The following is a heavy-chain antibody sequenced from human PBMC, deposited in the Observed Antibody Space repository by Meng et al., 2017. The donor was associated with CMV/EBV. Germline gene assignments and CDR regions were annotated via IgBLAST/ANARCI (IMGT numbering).Heavy chain of an antibody. CDR1: GFSLSNARMG. J-gene: IGHJ3*02. V-gene: IGHV2-26*01. CDR2: IFSNDEK. Sequence: SGPTLVKPTETLTLTCTVSGFSLSNARMGVSWIRQPPGKALERLAHIFSNDEKSYSTSLKSRLTISKDTSKSQVVLTMTNMDPVDTATYYCARRDSSWYDAFDIWGQGTMVTVSS. D-gene: IGHD6-13*01. CDR3: ARRDSSWYDAFDI.